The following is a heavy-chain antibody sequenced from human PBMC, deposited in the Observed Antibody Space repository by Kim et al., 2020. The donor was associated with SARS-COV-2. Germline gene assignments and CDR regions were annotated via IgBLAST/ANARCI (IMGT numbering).Heavy chain of an antibody. CDR2: IIPILGIA. CDR3: ARGNRITIFGVDLDY. V-gene: IGHV1-69*04. D-gene: IGHD3-3*01. J-gene: IGHJ4*02. CDR1: GGTFSSYA. Sequence: SVKVSCKASGGTFSSYAISWVRQAPGQGLEWMGRIIPILGIANYAQKFQGRVTITADKSTSTAYMELSSLRSEDTAVYYCARGNRITIFGVDLDYWGQGTLVTVSS.